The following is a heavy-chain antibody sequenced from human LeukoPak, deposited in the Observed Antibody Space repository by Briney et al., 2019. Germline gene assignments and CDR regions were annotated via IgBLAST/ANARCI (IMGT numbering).Heavy chain of an antibody. J-gene: IGHJ5*02. Sequence: GGSLRLSCAASGFTFSSYSMHWVRQAPGKGLEWVSSISTSSSYIYYADSVKGRFTISSDNAKKSVYLQMNSLRAEDTAVYYCARGGDNSASTNWFDPWGQGTPVIVSS. V-gene: IGHV3-21*01. D-gene: IGHD2-21*01. CDR1: GFTFSSYS. CDR3: ARGGDNSASTNWFDP. CDR2: ISTSSSYI.